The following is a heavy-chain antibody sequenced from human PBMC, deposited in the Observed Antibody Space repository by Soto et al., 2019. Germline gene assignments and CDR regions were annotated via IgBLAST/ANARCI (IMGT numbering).Heavy chain of an antibody. CDR3: PKGDSSWVSWFDP. CDR1: GYTFTAQY. CDR2: INPSTGAT. V-gene: IGHV1-2*02. J-gene: IGHJ5*02. D-gene: IGHD6-19*01. Sequence: QAQLVQSGAEVTKPGASVKVSCQASGYTFTAQYLHWVRKAPGEGLEWMGWINPSTGATRYAQKFQGRVTMSRDTSMSTAYLEVRSLRPDVSAVYYCPKGDSSWVSWFDPWGQGTLVTVSS.